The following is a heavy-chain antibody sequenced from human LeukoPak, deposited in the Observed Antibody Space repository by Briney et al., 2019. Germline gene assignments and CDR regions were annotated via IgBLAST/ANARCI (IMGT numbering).Heavy chain of an antibody. Sequence: SETLSLTCTVSGGSISSYYWSWIRQPPGKGLEWIGYIYYSGSTNYNPSLKSRVTISVDTSKNQFSLKLSSVTAADTAVYYCARQEGDAFDIWGQGTMVTVSS. V-gene: IGHV4-59*08. J-gene: IGHJ3*02. CDR2: IYYSGST. CDR3: ARQEGDAFDI. CDR1: GGSISSYY.